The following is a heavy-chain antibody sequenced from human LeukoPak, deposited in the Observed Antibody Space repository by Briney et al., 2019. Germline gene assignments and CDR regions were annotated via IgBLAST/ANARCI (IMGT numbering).Heavy chain of an antibody. J-gene: IGHJ4*02. Sequence: GASVKVSCKVSGYTLTELSMHWVRQAPGKGLEWMGGFDPEDGETIYAQKFQGRVTMTEDTSTDTAYMELSSPRSEDTAVYYCATSPAHCSSTSCYWGFDYWGQGTLVTVSS. CDR1: GYTLTELS. CDR3: ATSPAHCSSTSCYWGFDY. CDR2: FDPEDGET. D-gene: IGHD2-2*01. V-gene: IGHV1-24*01.